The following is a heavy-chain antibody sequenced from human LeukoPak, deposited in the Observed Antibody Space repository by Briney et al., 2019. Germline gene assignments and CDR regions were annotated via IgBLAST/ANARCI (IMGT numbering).Heavy chain of an antibody. Sequence: PSETLSLTCTVSGGSISSSSYYWSWIRQPAGKGLEWIGRIYSSGSTDYNPSLKSRVTMSVDTSKNKFSLKLSSVTAADTAVYYCARGVGSGYTDYWGQGALVTVSS. V-gene: IGHV4-61*02. CDR1: GGSISSSSYY. D-gene: IGHD3-22*01. J-gene: IGHJ4*02. CDR2: IYSSGST. CDR3: ARGVGSGYTDY.